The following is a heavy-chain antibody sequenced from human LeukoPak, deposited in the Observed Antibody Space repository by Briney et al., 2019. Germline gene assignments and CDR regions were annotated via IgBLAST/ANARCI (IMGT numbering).Heavy chain of an antibody. J-gene: IGHJ4*02. CDR3: ARDSNSFPNYFDF. D-gene: IGHD2-21*01. CDR1: GLSVSSNY. V-gene: IGHV3-53*01. Sequence: GGSLRLSCAVSGLSVSSNYMSWVRQAPGGGLEWVSLIYSAGDTFYSDSVKGRFTISRDSSKNTLYLQMNSLRTEDTAIYYCARDSNSFPNYFDFWGQGTLVTVSS. CDR2: IYSAGDT.